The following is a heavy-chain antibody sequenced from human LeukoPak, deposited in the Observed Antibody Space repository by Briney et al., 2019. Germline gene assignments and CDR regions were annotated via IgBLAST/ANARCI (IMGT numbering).Heavy chain of an antibody. CDR3: ARGVLGYCSSTSCYTRYYGSGSYSYYYYMDV. D-gene: IGHD2-2*02. J-gene: IGHJ6*03. V-gene: IGHV1-8*01. CDR1: GYTFTSYD. CDR2: MNPNSGNT. Sequence: ASVKVSCKASGYTFTSYDINWVRQATGQGLEWMGWMNPNSGNTGYAQKFQGRVTMTRSTSISTAYMELSSLRSEDTAVYYCARGVLGYCSSTSCYTRYYGSGSYSYYYYMDVWAKGPRSPSP.